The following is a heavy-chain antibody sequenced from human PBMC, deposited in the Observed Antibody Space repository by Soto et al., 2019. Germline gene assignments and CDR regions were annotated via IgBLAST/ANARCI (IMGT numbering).Heavy chain of an antibody. Sequence: QVQLQQWGAGLLKPSETLYLTCAVYGGSFSGYYWSWIRQPPGKGLEWIGEINHSGSTNYNPSINSRVTISVDTSKNQFSLKLSSVTAADTAVYYCASDHGYNWGKGNLVNVSS. CDR2: INHSGST. CDR1: GGSFSGYY. D-gene: IGHD5-18*01. CDR3: ASDHGYN. V-gene: IGHV4-34*01. J-gene: IGHJ4*02.